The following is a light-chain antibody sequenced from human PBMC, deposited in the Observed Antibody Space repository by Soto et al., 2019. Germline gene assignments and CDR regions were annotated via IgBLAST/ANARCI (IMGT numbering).Light chain of an antibody. J-gene: IGLJ1*01. CDR1: SSDVGGYNY. V-gene: IGLV2-11*01. CDR3: CSYAGSYV. CDR2: DVS. Sequence: ALTQPRSVSGSPGQSVTISCTGTSSDVGGYNYVSWYQQHPGKAPKLMIYDVSKRPSGVPDRFSGSKSGNTASLTISGLQAEDEADYYCCSYAGSYVFGTGTKLTVL.